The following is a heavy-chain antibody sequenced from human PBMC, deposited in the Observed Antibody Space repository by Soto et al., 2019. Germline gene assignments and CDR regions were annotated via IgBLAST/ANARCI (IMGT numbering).Heavy chain of an antibody. Sequence: ASVKVSCKASGYTFTGYYVHWVRQAPGQGLEWMGWINPNSGGTNYAQKFQGRVTMTRDTSISTAYMELSRLRSDDTAVYYCARVNYDFWSGYYTLTGGWFDPWGQGTLVTVSS. CDR1: GYTFTGYY. V-gene: IGHV1-2*02. D-gene: IGHD3-3*01. CDR2: INPNSGGT. J-gene: IGHJ5*02. CDR3: ARVNYDFWSGYYTLTGGWFDP.